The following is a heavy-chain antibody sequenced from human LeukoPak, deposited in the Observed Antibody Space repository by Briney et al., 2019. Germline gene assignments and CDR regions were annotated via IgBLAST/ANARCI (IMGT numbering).Heavy chain of an antibody. CDR3: ARGQLADIY. D-gene: IGHD2-2*01. J-gene: IGHJ4*02. Sequence: GGSVRLSCAASGFTFRTYWMSWVRQTPGKGLEWVAKIKPDGSGKSYVDSVKGRFTISRDNAKTSVYLQMNSLRVEDTAVYYCARGQLADIYWGQGALVTVSS. CDR2: IKPDGSGK. V-gene: IGHV3-7*01. CDR1: GFTFRTYW.